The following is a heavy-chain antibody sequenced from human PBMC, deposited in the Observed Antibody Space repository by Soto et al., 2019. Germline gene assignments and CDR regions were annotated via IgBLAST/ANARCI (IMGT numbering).Heavy chain of an antibody. D-gene: IGHD6-6*01. V-gene: IGHV4-31*03. CDR3: ARRGGSSSGYYYYAMDV. CDR1: SDSMNSGGYY. J-gene: IGHJ6*02. Sequence: PSETLSLTCSVSSDSMNSGGYYWSWICQHPGKGLEGIGYIYSNGDTYYNPSLKSRVTISVDTSKNQFSLNLTSVTAADTAVYYCARRGGSSSGYYYYAMDVWGQGTTVTVSS. CDR2: IYSNGDT.